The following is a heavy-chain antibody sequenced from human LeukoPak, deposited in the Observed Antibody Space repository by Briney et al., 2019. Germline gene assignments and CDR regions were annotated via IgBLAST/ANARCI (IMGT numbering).Heavy chain of an antibody. D-gene: IGHD1-26*01. CDR2: IYYSGST. Sequence: PSETLSLTCAVYGGSFSGYYWSWIRQPPGKGLEWIGYIYYSGSTNYNPSLKSRVTISVDTSKNQFSLKLSSVTAADTAVYYCARDKEELIRLPDYWGQGTLVTVSS. V-gene: IGHV4-59*01. CDR3: ARDKEELIRLPDY. CDR1: GGSFSGYY. J-gene: IGHJ4*02.